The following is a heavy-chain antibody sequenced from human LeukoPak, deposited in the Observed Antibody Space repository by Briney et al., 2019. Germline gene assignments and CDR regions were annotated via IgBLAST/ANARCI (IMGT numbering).Heavy chain of an antibody. CDR3: ARSPGGYYDSSVDFDY. V-gene: IGHV1-69*01. J-gene: IGHJ4*02. CDR2: IIPIFGTA. D-gene: IGHD3-22*01. Sequence: SVKVSCKASGGTFSSYAISWVRQAPGQGLEWMGGIIPIFGTANYAQKFQGRVTITADESTSTAYMELSSLRSEDTAVYYCARSPGGYYDSSVDFDYWGQGTPVTVSS. CDR1: GGTFSSYA.